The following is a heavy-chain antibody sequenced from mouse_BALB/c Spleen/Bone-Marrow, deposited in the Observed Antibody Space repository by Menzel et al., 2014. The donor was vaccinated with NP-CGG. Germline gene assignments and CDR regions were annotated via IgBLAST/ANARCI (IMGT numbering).Heavy chain of an antibody. CDR2: IWAGGST. CDR3: ARCYGGPYYYFMDY. Sequence: VKLVESGPGLVAPSQSLSITCTVSGFSLTSYGVHWVRQPPGKGLEWLGIIWAGGSTTYNSALMSRLSISRDNSKNQVFLKMNSLQTDDTAMYYCARCYGGPYYYFMDYWGQGTSVTVSS. CDR1: GFSLTSYG. D-gene: IGHD1-1*02. V-gene: IGHV2-9*02. J-gene: IGHJ4*01.